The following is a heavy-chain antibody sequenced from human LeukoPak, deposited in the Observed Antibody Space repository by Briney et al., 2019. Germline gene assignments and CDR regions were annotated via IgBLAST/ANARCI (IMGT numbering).Heavy chain of an antibody. V-gene: IGHV3-30-3*01. D-gene: IGHD2-21*01. Sequence: GGSLRLSCAASGFTFSSYPIHWVRQAPGKGLEGVAVISYDGSNKYYADSVKGRFTISRDNSKNTLYLQMNSLRSEDTAVYYCARGDSLVVVLIELAYWGQGTLVTVSS. CDR2: ISYDGSNK. CDR3: ARGDSLVVVLIELAY. CDR1: GFTFSSYP. J-gene: IGHJ4*02.